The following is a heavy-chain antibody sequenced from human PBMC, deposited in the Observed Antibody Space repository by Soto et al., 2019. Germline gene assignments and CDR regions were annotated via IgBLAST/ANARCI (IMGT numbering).Heavy chain of an antibody. D-gene: IGHD2-15*01. CDR1: GDSVSSNSAA. CDR3: ARTVGWLDP. CDR2: TYYRSKWYK. Sequence: SQTLSLTCVISGDSVSSNSAAWNWLRQSPSRGLEWLGRTYYRSKWYKEYAASVRSRITINPDTSKNQFSLQLNSVSPEDTAVYYCARTVGWLDPWGQGTMVTVYS. J-gene: IGHJ5*02. V-gene: IGHV6-1*01.